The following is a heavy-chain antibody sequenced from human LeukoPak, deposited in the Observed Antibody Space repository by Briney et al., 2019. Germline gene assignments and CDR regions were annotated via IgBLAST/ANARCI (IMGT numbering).Heavy chain of an antibody. J-gene: IGHJ4*02. CDR1: GYTFSKYY. V-gene: IGHV1-46*01. CDR3: VRDHEYGDNDY. CDR2: INIGGGTT. D-gene: IGHD4-17*01. Sequence: GASVKVSCKASGYTFSKYYMHWVRQAPGQGLEWMGIINIGGGTTIYAQKFQGRVTMTRDTSTITAYMELSSLTSEDTAVYFCVRDHEYGDNDYWGQGTLVTVSS.